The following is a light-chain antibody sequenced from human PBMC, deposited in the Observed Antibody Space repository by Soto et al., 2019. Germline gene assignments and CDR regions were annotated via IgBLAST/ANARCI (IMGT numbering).Light chain of an antibody. CDR3: MQALQTPWT. J-gene: IGKJ1*01. CDR2: LGS. Sequence: DIVMTQSPLSLPVTPGEPASISCRSSQSLLHSNGYNYLDWYLQKPGQSPQLLIDLGSNRASGVPDRFSGSGSGTDSTLKISRVEAEDVGVYYCMQALQTPWTFGQGTKVEIK. CDR1: QSLLHSNGYNY. V-gene: IGKV2-28*01.